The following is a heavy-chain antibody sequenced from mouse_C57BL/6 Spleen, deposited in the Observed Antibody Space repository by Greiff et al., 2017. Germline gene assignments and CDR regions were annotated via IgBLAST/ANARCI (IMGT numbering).Heavy chain of an antibody. CDR1: GYTFTSYW. V-gene: IGHV1-52*01. Sequence: QVQLHQPGAELVRPGSSVKLSCKASGYTFTSYWMHWVKQRPIQGLEWIGNIDPSDSETNYNKKFKGKATLTVDKSSSTAYMQLSSLTSEDSAVYYCARRGANWDYFDYWGQGTTLTVSS. J-gene: IGHJ2*01. CDR2: IDPSDSET. D-gene: IGHD4-1*01. CDR3: ARRGANWDYFDY.